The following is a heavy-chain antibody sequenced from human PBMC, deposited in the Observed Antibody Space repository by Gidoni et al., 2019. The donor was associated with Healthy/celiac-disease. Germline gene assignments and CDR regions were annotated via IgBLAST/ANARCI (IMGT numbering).Heavy chain of an antibody. D-gene: IGHD3-16*02. J-gene: IGHJ6*03. CDR1: GFTFDDYA. Sequence: EVQLVESGGVVVQPGGSLRLSCAASGFTFDDYAMHWVRQAPGKGLEWVSLISWDGGSTYYADSVKGRFTISRDNSKNSLYLQMNSLRAEDTALYYCAKDISPGVTLSYMDVWGKGTTVTVSS. CDR2: ISWDGGST. V-gene: IGHV3-43D*03. CDR3: AKDISPGVTLSYMDV.